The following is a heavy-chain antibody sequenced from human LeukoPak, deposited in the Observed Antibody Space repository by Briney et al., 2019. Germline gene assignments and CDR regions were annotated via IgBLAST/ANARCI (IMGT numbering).Heavy chain of an antibody. J-gene: IGHJ3*02. Sequence: SETLSLTCTVSGGSISLYYWSWIRQPAGKGLEWIGRIYTSGSPDYNPSLKSRITMSVNTSKNQFSLNLSSVTAADTAVYHCARDPGSGSYYLAFNIWGQGTMVTVSS. CDR2: IYTSGSP. V-gene: IGHV4-4*07. D-gene: IGHD3-10*01. CDR1: GGSISLYY. CDR3: ARDPGSGSYYLAFNI.